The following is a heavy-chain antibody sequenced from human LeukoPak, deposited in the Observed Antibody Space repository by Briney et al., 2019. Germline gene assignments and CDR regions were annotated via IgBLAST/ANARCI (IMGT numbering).Heavy chain of an antibody. D-gene: IGHD2-8*01. J-gene: IGHJ4*02. Sequence: GGSLRLSCAASGFTFDDYTMHWVRQAPGKGLEWVSLISWDGGSTYYADSVKGRFTISRDNSKNSLYLQMNSLRTEDTAVYYCARDSGNGDFDYWGQGTLVTVSS. CDR1: GFTFDDYT. CDR3: ARDSGNGDFDY. V-gene: IGHV3-43*01. CDR2: ISWDGGST.